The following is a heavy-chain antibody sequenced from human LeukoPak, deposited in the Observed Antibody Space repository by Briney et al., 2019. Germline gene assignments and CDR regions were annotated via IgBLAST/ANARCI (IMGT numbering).Heavy chain of an antibody. J-gene: IGHJ3*02. V-gene: IGHV3-53*01. D-gene: IGHD3-22*01. CDR1: GFPVSSNF. CDR2: MFSGGST. CDR3: ARILVVVITTLHRAFDI. Sequence: QPGGSVRLSCAVSGFPVSSNFMSWVRQAPGKGLQSVSIMFSGGSTDYADSVKGRFTISRDNSKNTLYLQMNSLRAEDTAVYYCARILVVVITTLHRAFDIWGQGTMVTVSS.